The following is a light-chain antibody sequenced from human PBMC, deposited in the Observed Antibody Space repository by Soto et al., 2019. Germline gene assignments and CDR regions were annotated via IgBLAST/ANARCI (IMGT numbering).Light chain of an antibody. CDR3: QQYDSYFPT. V-gene: IGKV1-5*01. CDR1: QTISSC. Sequence: DIQMTQSPSTLSAYVGDRVTITCRASQTISSCLAWYQQKPGKAPRLLIHHASSRESGVPSRISGSGSGTEFTPIISSLQPEDVAVYYCQQYDSYFPTFGQGTKVDIK. CDR2: HAS. J-gene: IGKJ1*01.